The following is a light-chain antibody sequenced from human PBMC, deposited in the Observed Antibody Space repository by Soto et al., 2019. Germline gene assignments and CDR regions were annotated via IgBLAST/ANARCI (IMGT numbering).Light chain of an antibody. CDR3: QSYDSSNDAV. Sequence: NFMLTQPHSVLESPGKTVTISCTRSSGSIASNYVQWYQQRPGSAPTTVIYEDNQRPSGVPDRFSGSIDSSSNSASLTISGLKTEDEADYYCQSYDSSNDAVFGGGTQLTVL. CDR2: EDN. CDR1: SGSIASNY. J-gene: IGLJ7*01. V-gene: IGLV6-57*03.